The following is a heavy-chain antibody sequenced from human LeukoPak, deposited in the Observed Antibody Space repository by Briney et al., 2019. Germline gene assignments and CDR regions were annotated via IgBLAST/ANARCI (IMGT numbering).Heavy chain of an antibody. CDR1: KFTFSSYL. CDR3: ARATLNTRNAFDI. D-gene: IGHD2-15*01. CDR2: IKSDGGTT. J-gene: IGHJ3*02. V-gene: IGHV3-74*01. Sequence: GGALRHSCAAPKFTFSSYLMHWVRHAPGEGVGWVSRIKSDGGTTYYADSVKGRFTISRDNAKNTLYLQMDSLRAEDTAVYYCARATLNTRNAFDIWGQGTMVTVSS.